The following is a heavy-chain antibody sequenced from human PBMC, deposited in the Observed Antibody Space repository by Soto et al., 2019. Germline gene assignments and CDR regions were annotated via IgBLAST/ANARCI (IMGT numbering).Heavy chain of an antibody. Sequence: SETLSLTCTVSSGSINSFYWSWIRQPAGKGLEWIGRIHSSGTTNYNPSLKSRVTMSVDTSRNQFSLKMTSVTAADTAVYYCARDRIIGTSYSDYWGQGGRVTSPQ. D-gene: IGHD1-7*01. CDR3: ARDRIIGTSYSDY. CDR1: SGSINSFY. V-gene: IGHV4-4*07. CDR2: IHSSGTT. J-gene: IGHJ4*02.